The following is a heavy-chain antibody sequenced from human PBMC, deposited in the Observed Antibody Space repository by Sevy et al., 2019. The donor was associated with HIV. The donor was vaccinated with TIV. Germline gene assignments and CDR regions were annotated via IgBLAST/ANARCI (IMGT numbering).Heavy chain of an antibody. CDR3: TRVWIRGTGIYYYYYGMDV. CDR1: GFTFGDYA. CDR2: IRSKAYGGTK. D-gene: IGHD3-3*01. J-gene: IGHJ6*02. V-gene: IGHV3-49*04. Sequence: GGSLRLSCTASGFTFGDYAMSWVRQAPGKGLEWVGFIRSKAYGGTKEYAASVKGRFTISRDDSKSIDYLQMNSLKTEDTAVYYCTRVWIRGTGIYYYYYGMDVWGQGTTVTVSS.